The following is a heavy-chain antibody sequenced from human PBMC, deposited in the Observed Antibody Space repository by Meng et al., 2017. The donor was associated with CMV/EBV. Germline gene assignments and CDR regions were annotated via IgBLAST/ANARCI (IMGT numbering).Heavy chain of an antibody. D-gene: IGHD5-12*01. CDR3: ARASSGKYSGYHYPFDY. Sequence: GESLKIPCAASGFTFTRHWMHGVRQAPGKGLVWVSHIISDGTYTSYADFVQGRFTISRDNAKNTLYLQMNSLGAEDTAVYYCARASSGKYSGYHYPFDYWGQGTLVTVSS. V-gene: IGHV3-74*01. CDR1: GFTFTRHW. CDR2: IISDGTYT. J-gene: IGHJ4*02.